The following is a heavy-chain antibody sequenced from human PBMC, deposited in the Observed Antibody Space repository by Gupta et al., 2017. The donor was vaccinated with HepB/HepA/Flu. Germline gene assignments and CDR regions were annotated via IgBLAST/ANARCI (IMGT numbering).Heavy chain of an antibody. D-gene: IGHD3-10*01. V-gene: IGHV3-48*03. Sequence: EVQLVESGGGLVQPGGSLRLSCAASGFAFSRMDMNWVRQTPGKGLEWVSYIRSRGTTIYYADSVKGRFTSSRDNAKNSLFLQMNSLRAEDTAVYYGTSPALKYSSVSPPGYWGQGTLVTVSS. CDR1: GFAFSRMD. J-gene: IGHJ4*02. CDR3: TSPALKYSSVSPPGY. CDR2: IRSRGTTI.